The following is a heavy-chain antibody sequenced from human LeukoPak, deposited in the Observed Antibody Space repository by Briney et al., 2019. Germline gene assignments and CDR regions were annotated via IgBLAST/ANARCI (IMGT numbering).Heavy chain of an antibody. J-gene: IGHJ6*02. CDR2: IKQDGSEK. V-gene: IGHV3-7*01. D-gene: IGHD6-19*01. Sequence: SGGSLRLSCAASGFTFSSYWMSWVRQAPGKGLEWVANIKQDGSEKYYVDSVKGRLTISRDNAKNSLYLQMNSLRAEDTAVYYCARGDSSGPYYYYGMDVWGQGTTVTVSS. CDR1: GFTFSSYW. CDR3: ARGDSSGPYYYYGMDV.